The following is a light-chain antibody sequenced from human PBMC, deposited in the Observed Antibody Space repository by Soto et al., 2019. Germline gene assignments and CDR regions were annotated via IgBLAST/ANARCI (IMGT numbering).Light chain of an antibody. CDR3: QQYNSWPPYT. V-gene: IGKV3-15*01. Sequence: EIVMTQSPAILSVSPGERATLSCRASQRVSTNLAWYQQKPGQAPRLLIYGASTRATRVPVRFSRSGSGTEFTLTISSLQSEDFAVYYCQQYNSWPPYTFGQGTKLEIK. CDR2: GAS. J-gene: IGKJ2*01. CDR1: QRVSTN.